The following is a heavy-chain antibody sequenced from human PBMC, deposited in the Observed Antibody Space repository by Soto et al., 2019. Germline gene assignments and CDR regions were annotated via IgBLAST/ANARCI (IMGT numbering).Heavy chain of an antibody. CDR1: GGSISSYY. V-gene: IGHV4-59*12. Sequence: SGTLSLTCTVSGGSISSYYWSWIRQPPGKGLEWIGYINYSGSTNYNPSLKSRVTISVDTSKNQFSLKLSSVTAADTAVYYCARVVVPAATPFDYWGQGTLVTVSS. CDR2: INYSGST. D-gene: IGHD2-2*01. J-gene: IGHJ4*02. CDR3: ARVVVPAATPFDY.